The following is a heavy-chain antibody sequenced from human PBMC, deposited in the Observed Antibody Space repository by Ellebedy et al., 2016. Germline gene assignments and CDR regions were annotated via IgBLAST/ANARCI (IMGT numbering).Heavy chain of an antibody. J-gene: IGHJ4*02. V-gene: IGHV3-23*01. CDR1: GFTFTNYA. CDR3: AKDFSLYSSAWGYFDS. D-gene: IGHD6-19*01. Sequence: GESLKISCAASGFTFTNYAMSWVRQAPGKGLQWVSAISGSGGTTYYADSVKGRSTISRDNSKNTLYLQMTSLRAEDTAVYYCAKDFSLYSSAWGYFDSWGQGTLVTVSS. CDR2: ISGSGGTT.